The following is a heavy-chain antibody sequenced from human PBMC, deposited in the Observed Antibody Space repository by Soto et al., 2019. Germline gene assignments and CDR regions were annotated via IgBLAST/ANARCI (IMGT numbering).Heavy chain of an antibody. Sequence: SETLSLTCTVSGGSISSGGYYWSWIRQHPGKGLEWIGYIYYSGSTYYNPSLKSRVTISVYTSKNQFSLKLSSVTAADTAVYYCARVRGITIFGVVNWFDPWGQGTLVTSPQ. D-gene: IGHD3-3*01. V-gene: IGHV4-30-4*08. J-gene: IGHJ5*02. CDR1: GGSISSGGYY. CDR3: ARVRGITIFGVVNWFDP. CDR2: IYYSGST.